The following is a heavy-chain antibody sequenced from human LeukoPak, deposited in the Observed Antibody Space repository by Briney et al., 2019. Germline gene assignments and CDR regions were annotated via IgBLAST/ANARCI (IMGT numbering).Heavy chain of an antibody. CDR2: IYYSGST. Sequence: SETLSLTCSVSGGSISSGGYYWSWIRQHPGKGLEWIGYIYYSGSTYYNPSLKSRVTISVDTSKNQFSLKLSSVTAADTAVYYCAKAPLGYCRNGVCYLYPWGQGTLVTVSS. J-gene: IGHJ4*02. D-gene: IGHD2-8*01. CDR3: AKAPLGYCRNGVCYLYP. CDR1: GGSISSGGYY. V-gene: IGHV4-31*03.